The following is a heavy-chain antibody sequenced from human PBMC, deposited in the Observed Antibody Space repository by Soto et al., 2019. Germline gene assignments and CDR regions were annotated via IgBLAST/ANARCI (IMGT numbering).Heavy chain of an antibody. D-gene: IGHD2-8*01. CDR3: AKDLIANNGVWEPFDM. V-gene: IGHV3-21*04. CDR1: XFPXSKYS. Sequence: PRVSCXASXFPXSKYSMYWVRPAPGKGLEWVSSISSSSSYIYYADSVKGRFTISRDNSRNTLYLQMNSLRDEDTAVYYCAKDLIANNGVWEPFDMWGRGTKVTVSS. CDR2: ISSSSSYI. J-gene: IGHJ3*02.